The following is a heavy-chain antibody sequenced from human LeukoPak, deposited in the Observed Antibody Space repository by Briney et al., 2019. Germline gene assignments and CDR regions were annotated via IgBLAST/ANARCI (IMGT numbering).Heavy chain of an antibody. CDR3: ARVGPIHAFDI. Sequence: SETLSLTCTVSDDSISDYYRGWIRQPPGKGLEWIGYFYNSGRSTYNPPLKSRVTISTDTSKNHFSLKLNSVTTADTAVYYCARVGPIHAFDIWGQGTMVTVSS. J-gene: IGHJ3*02. CDR2: FYNSGRS. CDR1: DDSISDYY. V-gene: IGHV4-59*01.